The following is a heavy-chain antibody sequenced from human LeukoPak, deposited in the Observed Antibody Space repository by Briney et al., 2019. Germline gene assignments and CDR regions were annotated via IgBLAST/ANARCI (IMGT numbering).Heavy chain of an antibody. CDR2: IDPNGTT. D-gene: IGHD3-3*02. J-gene: IGHJ4*02. CDR1: GGAFSGYS. V-gene: IGHV4-34*01. Sequence: PSETLSLTCAVYGGAFSGYSWSWIRQPPGKGLEWIGEIDPNGTTNYNPSLKSRVIVSVDTSKNQFSLNLSSVTAADTAVYYCAGGQFWSGYSIWGQGTLVTVSS. CDR3: AGGQFWSGYSI.